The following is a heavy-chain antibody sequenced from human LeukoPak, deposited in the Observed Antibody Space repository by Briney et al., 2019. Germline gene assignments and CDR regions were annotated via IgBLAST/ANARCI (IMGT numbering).Heavy chain of an antibody. Sequence: QAGGSLRLSCAATGFTFSNFVMSWVRQAPGKGLEWVSTISDSGGRAYYADSVKGRFTISRDNSKNTLYLQMSSLRTEDTAVYYCAKYHFEYDILTGYSDYWGQGTLVTVSS. CDR1: GFTFSNFV. V-gene: IGHV3-23*01. D-gene: IGHD3-9*01. CDR2: ISDSGGRA. CDR3: AKYHFEYDILTGYSDY. J-gene: IGHJ4*02.